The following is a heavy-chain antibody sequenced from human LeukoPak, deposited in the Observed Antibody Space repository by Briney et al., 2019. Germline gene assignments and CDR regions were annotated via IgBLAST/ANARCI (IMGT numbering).Heavy chain of an antibody. CDR1: GFTFSSYS. CDR3: ARGVTIFGVVMDV. D-gene: IGHD3-3*01. Sequence: GGSLRLSCAASGFTFSSYSMNWVRQAPGKGLEWVSYISSSSTIYYADSVKGRFTISRDNAKNSLYLQMNSLRAEDTAVYYCARGVTIFGVVMDVWGKGTTVTVSS. V-gene: IGHV3-48*01. CDR2: ISSSSTI. J-gene: IGHJ6*04.